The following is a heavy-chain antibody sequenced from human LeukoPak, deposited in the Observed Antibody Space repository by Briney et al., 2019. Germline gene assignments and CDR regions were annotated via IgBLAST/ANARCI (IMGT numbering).Heavy chain of an antibody. CDR3: ARDPYPYYYDSSGYDLNDY. Sequence: ASVKVSCTASGYTFTSYGISWVRQAPGQGLEWMGWISAYNGNTNYAQKLQGRVTMTTDTSTSTAYMELRSLRSDDTAVYYCARDPYPYYYDSSGYDLNDYWGQGTLVTVSS. V-gene: IGHV1-18*01. D-gene: IGHD3-22*01. CDR2: ISAYNGNT. J-gene: IGHJ4*02. CDR1: GYTFTSYG.